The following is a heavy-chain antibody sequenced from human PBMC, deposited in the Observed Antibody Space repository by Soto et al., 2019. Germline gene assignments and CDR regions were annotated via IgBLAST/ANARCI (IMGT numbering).Heavy chain of an antibody. J-gene: IGHJ5*02. CDR1: GFTFSSYG. Sequence: QVQLVESGGGVVQPGRSLRLSCVASGFTFSSYGMHWVRQAPGKGLEWVAVIAYDGSNKYYADSVKGRFTISRDNSKNTLYLQMNSLRAEDTAVYYRAKDNCISTSCYRLYNWFDPWGQGTLVTVSS. V-gene: IGHV3-30*18. CDR2: IAYDGSNK. D-gene: IGHD2-2*01. CDR3: AKDNCISTSCYRLYNWFDP.